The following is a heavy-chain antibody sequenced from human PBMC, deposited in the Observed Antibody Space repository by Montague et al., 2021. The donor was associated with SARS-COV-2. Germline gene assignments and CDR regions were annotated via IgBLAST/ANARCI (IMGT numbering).Heavy chain of an antibody. V-gene: IGHV4-61*02. CDR2: IYTSGTN. J-gene: IGHJ4*02. Sequence: TLSLTCTVSGGSISSGSYYWSWIRQPAGKGLEWIGRIYTSGTNNYNPSLKSRVTISVDTSKNQFSLKLSSVTAADTAVYYCARGLDYWGQGTLVTVSS. CDR1: GGSISSGSYY. CDR3: ARGLDY.